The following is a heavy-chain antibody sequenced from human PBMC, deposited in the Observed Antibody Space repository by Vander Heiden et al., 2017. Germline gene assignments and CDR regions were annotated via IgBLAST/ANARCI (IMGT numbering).Heavy chain of an antibody. J-gene: IGHJ4*02. Sequence: EVQLVESGGVVVQPGGSLRLSCAASGFTFDDYTMHWVRQAPGKGLEWVSLISWDGGSTYYADSVKGRFTISRDNSKNSLYLQMNSLRTEDTALYYCAKGALYYYDSSGYLFDYWGQGTLVTVSS. V-gene: IGHV3-43*01. CDR1: GFTFDDYT. CDR3: AKGALYYYDSSGYLFDY. D-gene: IGHD3-22*01. CDR2: ISWDGGST.